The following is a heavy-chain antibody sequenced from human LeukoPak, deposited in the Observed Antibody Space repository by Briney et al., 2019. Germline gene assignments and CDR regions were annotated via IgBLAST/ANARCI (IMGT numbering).Heavy chain of an antibody. CDR2: INPNSGGT. CDR3: ARGGYHLLWGDY. D-gene: IGHD2-2*01. CDR1: GYSFTGYY. V-gene: IGHV1-2*02. Sequence: GASVKVSCKASGYSFTGYYMHWVRQAPGQGLEWMGWINPNSGGTKYAQKFQGRVTMTRDTSISTAYMELSRLRSDDTAVYYCARGGYHLLWGDYWGQGTLVSVSS. J-gene: IGHJ4*02.